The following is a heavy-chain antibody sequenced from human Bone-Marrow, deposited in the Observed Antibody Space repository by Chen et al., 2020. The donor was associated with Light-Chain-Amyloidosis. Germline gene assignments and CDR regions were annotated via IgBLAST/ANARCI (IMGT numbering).Heavy chain of an antibody. D-gene: IGHD3-10*01. V-gene: IGHV3-30*02. J-gene: IGHJ4*02. CDR1: GFTFSSYG. Sequence: VQLVESGGGLVQPGGSLRLSCAASGFTFSSYGMHWVRQAPGKGLEWVAFIRYDGSNKYYADSVKGRFTISRDNSKNTLYLQMNSLRAEDTAVYYCAKEPSRHMVRGEPELDYWGQGTLVTVSS. CDR2: IRYDGSNK. CDR3: AKEPSRHMVRGEPELDY.